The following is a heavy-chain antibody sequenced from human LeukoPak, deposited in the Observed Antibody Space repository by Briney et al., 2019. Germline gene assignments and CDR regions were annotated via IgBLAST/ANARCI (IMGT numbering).Heavy chain of an antibody. Sequence: ASVKVSCKVSGYTLTELSMHWVRQAPGKGLEWMGGFDPEDGETIYAQKFQGRVTMTEDTSTDTAYMELSSLRSEDTAVYYCATVRYHYDSSGYVRSYYFDYWGQGTLVTVSS. J-gene: IGHJ4*02. CDR1: GYTLTELS. V-gene: IGHV1-24*01. D-gene: IGHD3-22*01. CDR2: FDPEDGET. CDR3: ATVRYHYDSSGYVRSYYFDY.